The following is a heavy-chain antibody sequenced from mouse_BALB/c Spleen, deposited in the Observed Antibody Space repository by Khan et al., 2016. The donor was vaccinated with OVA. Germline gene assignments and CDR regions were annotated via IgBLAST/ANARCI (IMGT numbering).Heavy chain of an antibody. Sequence: VQLKESGPGLVAPSQSLSITCTISGFSLTSYGVHWVRQPPGKGLEWLVVIWSDGHTTYNSALKSRLSISKDNSKSQVFLKMNSLKTDDTAIYSCARHGYYGNYGPYFDVWGAGTTVTVSS. D-gene: IGHD2-1*01. CDR1: GFSLTSYG. V-gene: IGHV2-6-1*01. CDR3: ARHGYYGNYGPYFDV. J-gene: IGHJ1*01. CDR2: IWSDGHT.